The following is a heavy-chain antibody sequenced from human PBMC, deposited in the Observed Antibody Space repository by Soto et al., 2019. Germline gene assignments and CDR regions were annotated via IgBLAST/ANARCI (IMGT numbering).Heavy chain of an antibody. J-gene: IGHJ4*02. CDR1: GGSISSSSYY. Sequence: SETLSLTCTVSGGSISSSSYYWGWIRQPPGKGLEWIGSIYYSGSTYYNPSLKSRVTISVDTSKNQFSLKLSSVTAADTAVYYCARAHVDIVATITPAPYFDYWGQGTLVTVSS. CDR2: IYYSGST. D-gene: IGHD5-12*01. V-gene: IGHV4-39*01. CDR3: ARAHVDIVATITPAPYFDY.